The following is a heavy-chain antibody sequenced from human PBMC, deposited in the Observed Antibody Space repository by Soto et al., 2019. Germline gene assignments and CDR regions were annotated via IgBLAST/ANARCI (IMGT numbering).Heavy chain of an antibody. CDR1: GFTFTRYS. V-gene: IGHV3-21*04. J-gene: IGHJ4*02. Sequence: GGSLRLSCAASGFTFTRYSMNWVRQAPGKGLEWVSSISSTTNYIYYGDSMKGRFTISRDNAKNSLSLKLNSLRVEDTAVYYCARSYSSGWEFDYWGQGTQVTVSS. D-gene: IGHD6-19*01. CDR3: ARSYSSGWEFDY. CDR2: ISSTTNYI.